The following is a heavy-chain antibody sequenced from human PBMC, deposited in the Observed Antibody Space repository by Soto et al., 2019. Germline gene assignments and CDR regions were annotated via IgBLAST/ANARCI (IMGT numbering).Heavy chain of an antibody. CDR3: ASSTIFGVVIIRDAFDI. CDR1: GYTFTSYA. Sequence: ASVKVSCKASGYTFTSYAMHWVRQAPGQRLEWMGWINAGNGNTKYSQKFQGRVTITRDTSASTAYMELSSLRSEDTAVYYCASSTIFGVVIIRDAFDIWGQGTMVTVSS. D-gene: IGHD3-3*01. V-gene: IGHV1-3*01. CDR2: INAGNGNT. J-gene: IGHJ3*02.